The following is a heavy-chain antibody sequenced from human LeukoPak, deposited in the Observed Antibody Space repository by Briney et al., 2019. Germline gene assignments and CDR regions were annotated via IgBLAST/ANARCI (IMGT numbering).Heavy chain of an antibody. CDR1: GFTFSSYA. CDR3: ARDSFETDIDY. Sequence: GGSLRLSCAPSGFTFSSYAMTWVRQAPGKGLEWVANIKEDGSEQYYADSLKGRFTISRDNVKNSLYLHINSLRAEDTAVYYCARDSFETDIDYWGQGTLVTVSS. J-gene: IGHJ4*02. D-gene: IGHD1-14*01. CDR2: IKEDGSEQ. V-gene: IGHV3-7*01.